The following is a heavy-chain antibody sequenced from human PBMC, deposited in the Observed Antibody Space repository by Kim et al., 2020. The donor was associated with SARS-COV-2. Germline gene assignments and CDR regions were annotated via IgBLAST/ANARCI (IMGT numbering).Heavy chain of an antibody. CDR2: IWYDGSNK. Sequence: GGSLRLSCAASGFTFSSYGMHWVRQAPGKGLEWVAVIWYDGSNKYYADSVKGRFTISRDNSKNTLYLQMNSLRAEDTAVYYCARGRARPGYFDYWGQGTLVTVSS. CDR1: GFTFSSYG. CDR3: ARGRARPGYFDY. V-gene: IGHV3-33*01. J-gene: IGHJ4*02. D-gene: IGHD6-6*01.